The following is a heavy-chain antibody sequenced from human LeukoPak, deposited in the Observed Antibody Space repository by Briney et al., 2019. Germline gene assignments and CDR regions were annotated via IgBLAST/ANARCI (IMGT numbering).Heavy chain of an antibody. CDR1: GYTFTSYG. CDR2: ISAYNGNT. V-gene: IGHV1-18*01. CDR3: ARDPKARYYDSSGNFDY. J-gene: IGHJ4*02. D-gene: IGHD3-22*01. Sequence: GASVKVSCKASGYTFTSYGISWVRQAPGQGLECMGWISAYNGNTNYAQKLQGRVTMTTDTSTSTAYMELRSLRSDDTAVYYCARDPKARYYDSSGNFDYWGQGTLVTVSS.